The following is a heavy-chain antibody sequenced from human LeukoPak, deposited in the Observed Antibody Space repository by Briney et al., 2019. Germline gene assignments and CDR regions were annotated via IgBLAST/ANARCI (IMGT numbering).Heavy chain of an antibody. D-gene: IGHD2-2*01. J-gene: IGHJ5*02. V-gene: IGHV3-7*01. CDR1: GFTFSSYW. CDR2: MNQDGSEK. CDR3: ARGGKLEPTAMPT. Sequence: GGSLRLSCAASGFTFSSYWMSWARQAPGKGLEWVANMNQDGSEKYYVDSVKGRFTISRDNAKNMLYLQINSLRVEDTAIYYCARGGKLEPTAMPTWGQGSLVVVSS.